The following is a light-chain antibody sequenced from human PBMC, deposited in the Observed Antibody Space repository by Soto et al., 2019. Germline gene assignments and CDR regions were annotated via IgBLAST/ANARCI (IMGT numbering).Light chain of an antibody. V-gene: IGKV3-20*01. CDR2: GAS. J-gene: IGKJ5*01. CDR1: QTVSSNY. CDR3: QQYTGPPTT. Sequence: EILLTQSPDTLSSSPGERATLSCRASQTVSSNYLAWCQQRPGQAPRLLIYGASTRAAGIPDRFSGSGSGTDFTLTITSLEPEDSAVYFCQQYTGPPTTFGQGTRLEI.